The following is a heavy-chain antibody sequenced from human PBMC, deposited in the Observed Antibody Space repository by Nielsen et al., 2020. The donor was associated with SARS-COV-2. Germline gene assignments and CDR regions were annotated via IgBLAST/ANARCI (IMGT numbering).Heavy chain of an antibody. CDR2: IDTNIGKP. CDR1: GYSYSRYP. D-gene: IGHD3-10*01. CDR3: ARENSGPGGTACYGMDL. V-gene: IGHV7-4-1*02. J-gene: IGHJ6*02. Sequence: ASVKVSCKASGYSYSRYPMNWVRQATGQGLEWMGWIDTNIGKPTPAQGFTGRLVFPSDTSVSTASLQISTLRAEDTAVYYCARENSGPGGTACYGMDLWGQGTTVTVSS.